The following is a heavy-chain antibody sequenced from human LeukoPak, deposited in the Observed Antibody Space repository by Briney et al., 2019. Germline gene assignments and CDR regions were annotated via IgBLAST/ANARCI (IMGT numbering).Heavy chain of an antibody. V-gene: IGHV3-21*01. J-gene: IGHJ6*04. CDR1: GFTFSSYS. Sequence: GGSLRLSCAASGFTFSSYSMNWVRQAPGKGLEWVSSISSSSSYIYYADSVKGRFTISRDNAKNSLYLQMNSLRAEDTAVYYCATYYDFWSGYPPVFYWGKGTTVTVSS. CDR2: ISSSSSYI. CDR3: ATYYDFWSGYPPVFY. D-gene: IGHD3-3*01.